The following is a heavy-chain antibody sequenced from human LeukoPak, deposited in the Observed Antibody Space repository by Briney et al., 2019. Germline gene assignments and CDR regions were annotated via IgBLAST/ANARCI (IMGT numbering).Heavy chain of an antibody. CDR2: ISGSGGST. Sequence: GGSLRLSCAASGFTFSSYAMSRVRQAPGKGLEWVSAISGSGGSTYYADSVKGWFTISRDNSKNTLYLQMNSLRAADTAVYYCAKDKSGRNIVVVPAAGFDPWGQGTLVTVSS. CDR3: AKDKSGRNIVVVPAAGFDP. J-gene: IGHJ5*02. D-gene: IGHD2-2*01. CDR1: GFTFSSYA. V-gene: IGHV3-23*01.